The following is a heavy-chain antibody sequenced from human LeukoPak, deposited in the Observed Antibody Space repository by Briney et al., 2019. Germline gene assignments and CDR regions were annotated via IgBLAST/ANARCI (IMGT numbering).Heavy chain of an antibody. CDR3: ARRPATVIRVNAFDI. Sequence: GESLKISCKGSGYSFANYWIGWVRQMPGKGLEWMGIIYPGDSDTRYSPSFQGQVTISADKSISTAYLQWSSLKASDTAMYYCARRPATVIRVNAFDIWGQGTMVTVSS. V-gene: IGHV5-51*01. J-gene: IGHJ3*02. CDR2: IYPGDSDT. D-gene: IGHD2-21*01. CDR1: GYSFANYW.